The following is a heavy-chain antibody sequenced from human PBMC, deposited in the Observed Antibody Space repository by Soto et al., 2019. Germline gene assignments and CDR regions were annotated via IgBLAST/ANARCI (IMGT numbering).Heavy chain of an antibody. CDR1: GFTFSSYA. Sequence: PGGSLRLSCAASGFTFSSYAMSWVRQAPGKGLEWVSGISGSGGSTYYADSVKGRFTISRDNSKNTLYLQMNSLRAEDTAAYFCAKNKGSGWYSPHDYWGQGTLVTVSS. D-gene: IGHD6-13*01. CDR2: ISGSGGST. CDR3: AKNKGSGWYSPHDY. J-gene: IGHJ4*02. V-gene: IGHV3-23*01.